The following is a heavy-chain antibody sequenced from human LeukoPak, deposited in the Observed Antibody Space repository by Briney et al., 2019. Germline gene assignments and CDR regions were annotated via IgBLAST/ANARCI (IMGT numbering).Heavy chain of an antibody. J-gene: IGHJ4*02. Sequence: SETLSLTCAVYGGSFSGYYWSWIRQPPGKGLEWIGEINHSGSTNYNPSLKSRVTISVDTSKNQFSLKLSSVTAADTAVYYCARALDSSGYHFDYWGQGTLVTVSS. CDR2: INHSGST. V-gene: IGHV4-34*01. CDR3: ARALDSSGYHFDY. D-gene: IGHD3-22*01. CDR1: GGSFSGYY.